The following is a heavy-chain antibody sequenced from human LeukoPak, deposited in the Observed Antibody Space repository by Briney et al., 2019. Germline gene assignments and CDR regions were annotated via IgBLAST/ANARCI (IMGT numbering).Heavy chain of an antibody. D-gene: IGHD3-10*01. CDR2: MNPNSGNT. CDR1: GYTFTGYY. J-gene: IGHJ4*02. Sequence: HWASVKVSCKASGYTFTGYYMHWVRQAPGQGLEWMGWMNPNSGNTNYAQKLQGRVTMTTDTSTSTAYMELRSLRSDDTAVYYCARDPMVRGVTLPLDYWGQGTLVTVSS. V-gene: IGHV1-18*04. CDR3: ARDPMVRGVTLPLDY.